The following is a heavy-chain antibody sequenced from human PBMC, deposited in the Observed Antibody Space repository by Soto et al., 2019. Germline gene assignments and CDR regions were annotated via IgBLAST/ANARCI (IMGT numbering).Heavy chain of an antibody. CDR2: FNPKTGGT. CDR1: GATFTALY. D-gene: IGHD4-4*01. J-gene: IGHJ5*02. V-gene: IGHV1-2*02. CDR3: ARDGTVTTSGFNWFDP. Sequence: ASGMCSCTDSGATFTALYKHLVRQAPAQGLEWMGWFNPKTGGTYYAQKFQGRVTMTSDTSISTAYMELTSLTSDDTALYYCARDGTVTTSGFNWFDPWGQGTLVTVSS.